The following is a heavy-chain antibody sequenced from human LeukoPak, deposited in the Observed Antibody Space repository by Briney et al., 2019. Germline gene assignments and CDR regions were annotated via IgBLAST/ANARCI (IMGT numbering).Heavy chain of an antibody. CDR2: ISSSGSTI. Sequence: SGGSLRLSCAASGFTFSDYYMSWIRQAPGKGLEWVSYISSSGSTIYYADSVKGRFTISRDNSKNTLYLQMNSLRAEDTAVYYCVTVPRDTNSCYGNLCNWFDPWGQGTLVTVSS. D-gene: IGHD2-15*01. CDR3: VTVPRDTNSCYGNLCNWFDP. V-gene: IGHV3-11*01. CDR1: GFTFSDYY. J-gene: IGHJ5*02.